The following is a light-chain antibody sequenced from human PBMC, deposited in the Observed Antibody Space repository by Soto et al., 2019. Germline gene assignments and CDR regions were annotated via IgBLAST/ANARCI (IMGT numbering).Light chain of an antibody. CDR2: EVS. CDR3: SSYAGSNVVV. V-gene: IGLV2-8*01. CDR1: SSDVGGYNY. Sequence: QSALTQPPSASGSPGQSVTISCTGTSSDVGGYNYVSWYQQHPGKAPKLMIYEVSKRPSGVPDRFSGSKSDNTASLTVSGLQAEDEAGYYCSSYAGSNVVVFGGGTKLTVL. J-gene: IGLJ2*01.